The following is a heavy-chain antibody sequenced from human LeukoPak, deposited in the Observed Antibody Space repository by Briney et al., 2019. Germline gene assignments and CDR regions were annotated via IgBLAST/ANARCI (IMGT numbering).Heavy chain of an antibody. CDR3: ARGSQWPPYYFDS. CDR2: INAGNGNT. Sequence: ASVKVSCKASGYTFTSYAMHWVRQAPGQRLEWMGWINAGNGNTKYSRKFQGRVTMTTDTSTNTAYMELRSLRSDDTAVYFCARGSQWPPYYFDSWGQGTLVTVSS. CDR1: GYTFTSYA. J-gene: IGHJ4*02. D-gene: IGHD6-19*01. V-gene: IGHV1-3*01.